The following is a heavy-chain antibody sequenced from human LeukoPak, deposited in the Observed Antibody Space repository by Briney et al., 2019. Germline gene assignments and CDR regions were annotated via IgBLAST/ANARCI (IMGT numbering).Heavy chain of an antibody. J-gene: IGHJ5*02. Sequence: SVKVSCKASGGTFSSYAISWVRQAPGQGLEWMGGIIPIFGTANYAQKFQGRVTITADESTSTAYMELSSLRSEDTAVYYCARAGSHLYNWFDPWGQGTLVTVSS. V-gene: IGHV1-69*13. CDR1: GGTFSSYA. CDR3: ARAGSHLYNWFDP. CDR2: IIPIFGTA.